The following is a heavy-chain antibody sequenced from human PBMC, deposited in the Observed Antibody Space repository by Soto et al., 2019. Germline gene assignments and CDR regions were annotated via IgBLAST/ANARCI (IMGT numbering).Heavy chain of an antibody. D-gene: IGHD2-2*01. Sequence: VQLVQSGAEVKKPVASVKVSCKASGYTFTSYGISWVRQAPGQGLEWMGWMSADNGNTNYAQKLQGRVTMTTDTPTSTDYMEQRILRSDDTAAYYCAREDPPSLTWGHGTLVTVFS. CDR3: AREDPPSLT. J-gene: IGHJ5*01. V-gene: IGHV1-18*01. CDR2: MSADNGNT. CDR1: GYTFTSYG.